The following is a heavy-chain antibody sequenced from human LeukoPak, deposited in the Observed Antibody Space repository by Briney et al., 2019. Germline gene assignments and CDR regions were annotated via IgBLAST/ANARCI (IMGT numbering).Heavy chain of an antibody. CDR3: ASSSRPHDYYYYYGMDV. Sequence: PSETLSLTCTVSGASISSYYWSWIRQPPGKGLEWIGYIYYSGSTNYNPSLKSRVTISVDTSKNQFSLKLSSVTAADTAVYYCASSSRPHDYYYYYGMDVWGQGTTVTVSS. V-gene: IGHV4-59*01. J-gene: IGHJ6*02. CDR2: IYYSGST. D-gene: IGHD6-13*01. CDR1: GASISSYY.